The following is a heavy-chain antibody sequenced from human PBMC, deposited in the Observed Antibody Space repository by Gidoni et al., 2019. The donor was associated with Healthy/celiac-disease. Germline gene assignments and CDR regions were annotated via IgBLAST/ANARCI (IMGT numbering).Heavy chain of an antibody. Sequence: EVQLVESGGGLVQPGRSLRLSCAASGFPFDDYAMHWVRQAPGKGLEWVSGISWNSGSLGYADSVKGRFTISRDNAKNSLYLQMNSLRAEDTALYYCAKDPSPSTSCVFDYWGQGTLVTVSS. J-gene: IGHJ4*02. D-gene: IGHD2-2*01. V-gene: IGHV3-9*01. CDR2: ISWNSGSL. CDR3: AKDPSPSTSCVFDY. CDR1: GFPFDDYA.